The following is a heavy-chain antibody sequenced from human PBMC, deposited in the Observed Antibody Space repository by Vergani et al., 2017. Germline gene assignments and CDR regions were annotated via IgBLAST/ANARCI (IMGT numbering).Heavy chain of an antibody. D-gene: IGHD2-15*01. CDR2: IYSGDSDT. V-gene: IGHV5-51*01. J-gene: IGHJ5*02. Sequence: EVQLVQSGAEVKKPGESLKISCKGSGYSFTSYWIGWVRQMPGKGLEWMGIIYSGDSDTRYSPSFQGQVTISADKSISTAYLQRSSLKASDTAMYYCARQVFGRNTPNWFDPWGQGTLVTVSS. CDR3: ARQVFGRNTPNWFDP. CDR1: GYSFTSYW.